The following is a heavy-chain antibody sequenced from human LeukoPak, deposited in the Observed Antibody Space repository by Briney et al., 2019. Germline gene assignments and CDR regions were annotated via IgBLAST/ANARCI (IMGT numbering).Heavy chain of an antibody. J-gene: IGHJ5*02. Sequence: PGVSLRLSCAASGITFRSYGMHWVRQAPGKGLEWVVVISYDGSHKYYADSVKGRFSISRDNSTNTLYLQMNSLTADDTAVYYCAKRARGDTVTSIEGLNWFDPWGQGTLVTVSS. CDR1: GITFRSYG. CDR3: AKRARGDTVTSIEGLNWFDP. V-gene: IGHV3-30*18. CDR2: ISYDGSHK. D-gene: IGHD4-17*01.